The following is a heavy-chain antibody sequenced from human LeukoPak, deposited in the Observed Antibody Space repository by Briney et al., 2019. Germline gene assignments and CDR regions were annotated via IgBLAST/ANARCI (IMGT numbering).Heavy chain of an antibody. D-gene: IGHD2-21*02. CDR3: AKDGNCGGDCYGWFDP. V-gene: IGHV3-33*06. J-gene: IGHJ5*02. Sequence: GKSLRLSCAASGFMFSRSDIHWVRQAPGKGLEWVAVIWHDRSDTYGSNKYYADSVKGRFTISRDNSKNTVYLQMNSLRVEDTAVYYCAKDGNCGGDCYGWFDPWGQGTLVTVSS. CDR2: IWHDRSDTYGSNK. CDR1: GFMFSRSD.